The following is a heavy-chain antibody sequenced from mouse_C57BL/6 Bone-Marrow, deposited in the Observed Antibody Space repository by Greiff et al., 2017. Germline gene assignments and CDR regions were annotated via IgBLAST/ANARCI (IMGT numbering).Heavy chain of an antibody. CDR1: GYTFTDYY. Sequence: VQLQQSGPVLVKPGASVKMSCKASGYTFTDYYMNWVKQSHGKSLEWIGVINPYNGGTSYNQKFKGKATLTVDKSSSTAYMELNSLTAEDSAVYYCARVGMVTTWYFDVWGTGTTVTVSS. D-gene: IGHD2-2*01. CDR3: ARVGMVTTWYFDV. V-gene: IGHV1-19*01. J-gene: IGHJ1*03. CDR2: INPYNGGT.